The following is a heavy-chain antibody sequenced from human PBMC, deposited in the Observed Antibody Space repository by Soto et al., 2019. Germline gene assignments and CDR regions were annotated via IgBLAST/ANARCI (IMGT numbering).Heavy chain of an antibody. J-gene: IGHJ4*02. CDR1: GFTFSDHY. Sequence: EVQLVESGGGLVQPGGSLRLSCAASGFTFSDHYMDWVRQAPGKGLEWVGRTRNKANSYTTEYAASVKGRFTISRDDSENSLYLQMNSLKTEDTAVYYCTRIPSHNGGHDYWGQGTLVTVSS. CDR3: TRIPSHNGGHDY. CDR2: TRNKANSYTT. V-gene: IGHV3-72*01. D-gene: IGHD2-15*01.